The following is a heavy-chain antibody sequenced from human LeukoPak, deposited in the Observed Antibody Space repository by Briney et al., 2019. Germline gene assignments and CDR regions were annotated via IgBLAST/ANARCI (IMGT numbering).Heavy chain of an antibody. CDR2: MNPNSGNT. V-gene: IGHV1-8*01. Sequence: GASVKVSCKASGYTFTSYDINWVRQATGLGLEWMGWMNPNSGNTGYAQKFQGRVTMTRNTSISTAYMELSSLRSEDTAVYYCARGQQWLGDAYWGQGTLVSVSS. CDR3: ARGQQWLGDAY. D-gene: IGHD6-19*01. CDR1: GYTFTSYD. J-gene: IGHJ4*02.